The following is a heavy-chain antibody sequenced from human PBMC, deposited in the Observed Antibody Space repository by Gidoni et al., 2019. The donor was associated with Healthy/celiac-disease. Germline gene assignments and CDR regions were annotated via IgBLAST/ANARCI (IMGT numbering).Heavy chain of an antibody. J-gene: IGHJ4*02. CDR1: GFTFSSYG. V-gene: IGHV3-30*02. CDR3: AKDHGSGSYYYY. CDR2: IRYDGSNK. D-gene: IGHD3-10*01. Sequence: QVQLVESGGGVVQPGGSLRLSCPASGFTFSSYGMHWVRQAPGKGLEWVAFIRYDGSNKYYADSVKGRVTISRDNSKNTLYLQMNSLRAEDTAVYYCAKDHGSGSYYYYWGQGTLVTVSS.